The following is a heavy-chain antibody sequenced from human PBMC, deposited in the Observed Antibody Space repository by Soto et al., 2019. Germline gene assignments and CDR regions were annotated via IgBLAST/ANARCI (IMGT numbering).Heavy chain of an antibody. V-gene: IGHV4-4*08. CDR3: ARRRRGDYGSFLDV. D-gene: IGHD2-21*02. J-gene: IGHJ6*04. CDR1: GGSTIGFY. Sequence: SETLSLTCTVSGGSTIGFYWAWIRQSPDKGLEWIGYIYSSGATNYNPSFESRVVMSVDTSQKQFALRLTSVTAADTAVYFCARRRRGDYGSFLDVWGEGTTVTVSS. CDR2: IYSSGAT.